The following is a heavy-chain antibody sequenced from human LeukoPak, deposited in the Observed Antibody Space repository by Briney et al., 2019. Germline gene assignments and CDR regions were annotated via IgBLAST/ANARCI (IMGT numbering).Heavy chain of an antibody. J-gene: IGHJ6*02. CDR2: IYSGGST. CDR3: ARDTVTTPVGYYYGMDV. V-gene: IGHV3-53*01. CDR1: GFTVSSSY. D-gene: IGHD4-17*01. Sequence: GGSLRLSCAASGFTVSSSYMSWVRQAPGKGLEWVSVIYSGGSTYYADSVKGRFTISRDNSKNTLYLQMNSLRAEDTAVYYCARDTVTTPVGYYYGMDVWGQGTTVTVSS.